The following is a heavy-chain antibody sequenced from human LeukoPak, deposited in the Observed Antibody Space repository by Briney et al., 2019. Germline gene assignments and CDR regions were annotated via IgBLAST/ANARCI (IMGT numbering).Heavy chain of an antibody. V-gene: IGHV3-23*01. D-gene: IGHD3-3*01. CDR2: LSGSGTST. CDR3: ARISSVDLKWLNP. Sequence: GGSLRLSCAVSGFTFSSYATSWVRQAPGKGLEWVSTLSGSGTSTYYADSVKGRCTISRDNAKNSLHLQMNSLRSEDTAVYYCARISSVDLKWLNPRGQGTLVTVSS. CDR1: GFTFSSYA. J-gene: IGHJ5*02.